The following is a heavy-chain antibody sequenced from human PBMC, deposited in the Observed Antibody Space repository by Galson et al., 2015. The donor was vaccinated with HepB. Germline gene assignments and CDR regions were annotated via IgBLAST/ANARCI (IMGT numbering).Heavy chain of an antibody. CDR2: IGGSGSST. Sequence: SLRLSCAASGFTFSPYGMSWVRQAPGKGLEWVSAIGGSGSSTYYADSVKGRFTISRDNSKNTLYLQMNSLRAEDTAVYYCAKAGGAARAPYYYGMDVWGQGTTVTVSS. CDR3: AKAGGAARAPYYYGMDV. D-gene: IGHD6-6*01. J-gene: IGHJ6*02. V-gene: IGHV3-23*01. CDR1: GFTFSPYG.